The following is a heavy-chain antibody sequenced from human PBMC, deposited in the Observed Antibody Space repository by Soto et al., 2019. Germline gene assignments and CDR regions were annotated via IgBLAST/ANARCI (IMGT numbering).Heavy chain of an antibody. Sequence: QVPLVESGGGVVQPGRSLRLSCAASGFTFSSYGMHWVRQAPGKGLEWVAVIWYDGSNKYYADSVKGRFTISRDNSKNTLYLQMNSLRAEDTAVYYCARGRSRLVRQYYFDYWGQGTLVTVSS. D-gene: IGHD6-19*01. J-gene: IGHJ4*02. CDR2: IWYDGSNK. CDR1: GFTFSSYG. CDR3: ARGRSRLVRQYYFDY. V-gene: IGHV3-33*01.